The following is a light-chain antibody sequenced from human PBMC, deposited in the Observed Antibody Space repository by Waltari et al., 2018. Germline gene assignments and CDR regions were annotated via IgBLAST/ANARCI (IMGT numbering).Light chain of an antibody. CDR2: RNN. V-gene: IGLV1-47*01. Sequence: QSVLTQPPSASGTPGQRVTISCSGSSPNIGTHYIYWHLQLPGTAPKLLIYRNNQRPSGVPDRFSGSRSGTSASLAISGLRSEDEANYYCATWDDSLSGRVFGGGAKLTVL. CDR1: SPNIGTHY. J-gene: IGLJ3*02. CDR3: ATWDDSLSGRV.